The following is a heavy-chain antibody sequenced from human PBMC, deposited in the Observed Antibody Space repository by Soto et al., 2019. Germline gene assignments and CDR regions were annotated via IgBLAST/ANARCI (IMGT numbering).Heavy chain of an antibody. Sequence: PGGSLRLSCAASGFTFSSYWMSWVRQAPGKGLEWVANIKQDGSEKYYVDSVKGRFTISRDNAKNSLYLQMNSLRAEDTAVYYCARIAAAGLGEYYYYYGMDVWGQGTTVTVSS. CDR3: ARIAAAGLGEYYYYYGMDV. J-gene: IGHJ6*02. CDR2: IKQDGSEK. D-gene: IGHD6-13*01. V-gene: IGHV3-7*01. CDR1: GFTFSSYW.